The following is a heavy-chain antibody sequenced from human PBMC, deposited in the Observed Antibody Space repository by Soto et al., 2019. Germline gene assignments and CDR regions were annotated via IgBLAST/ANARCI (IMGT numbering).Heavy chain of an antibody. CDR3: SYDSYRGDY. CDR2: IRSKTDGGTT. J-gene: IGHJ4*02. Sequence: EVQLVESGGGLVKPGGSLSLSCAASGFTFSDAWMGWVRQAPGKGLEWVGRIRSKTDGGTTDYAAPVKGRFTISRADSNNTLYLQMNSLKTEDTAVYYCSYDSYRGDYWGQGTLVTVSS. V-gene: IGHV3-15*01. D-gene: IGHD3-22*01. CDR1: GFTFSDAW.